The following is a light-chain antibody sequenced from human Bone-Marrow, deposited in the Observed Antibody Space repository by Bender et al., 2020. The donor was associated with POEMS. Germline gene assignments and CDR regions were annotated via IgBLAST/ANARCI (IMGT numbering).Light chain of an antibody. CDR3: CSYARRTVVYV. CDR1: DSDVGNHNL. J-gene: IGLJ1*01. Sequence: QSALTQPASLSGSPGQSITISCTGTDSDVGNHNLMSWYQHLPGKAPKLILYEGTKRPSGVSTRFSGSKSGNTASLTISGLQAEDEADYYCCSYARRTVVYVFGTGTRVTVL. CDR2: EGT. V-gene: IGLV2-23*01.